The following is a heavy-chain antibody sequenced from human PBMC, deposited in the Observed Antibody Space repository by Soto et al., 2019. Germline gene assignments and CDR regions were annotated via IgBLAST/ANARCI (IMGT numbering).Heavy chain of an antibody. Sequence: QAHLVQSGPEVKKPGASVKVSCKGSGYIFPSYGIAWVRQAPGQGLEWMGWISAHNGNTEYAQKFQRRVTVTRDTSTSTSYLEMRSLISDDTALYYCARGRDGDYWGQGALVTVS. J-gene: IGHJ4*02. CDR3: ARGRDGDY. CDR2: ISAHNGNT. CDR1: GYIFPSYG. V-gene: IGHV1-18*01.